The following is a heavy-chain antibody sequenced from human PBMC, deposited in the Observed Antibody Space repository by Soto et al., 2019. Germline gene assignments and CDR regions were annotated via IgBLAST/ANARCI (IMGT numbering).Heavy chain of an antibody. J-gene: IGHJ6*02. CDR1: GYTFTRNG. CDR3: VKDSYSNTWPCRCG. D-gene: IGHD4-4*01. V-gene: IGHV1-18*01. Sequence: GASVKVSCKTSGYTFTRNGISWVRQAPGQGLEWMGWISPNSGNIKYAQKLQGRVIMTTDTSTSTAYMELRSLRSDDTAVYYCVKDSYSNTWPCRCGWGPGTT. CDR2: ISPNSGNI.